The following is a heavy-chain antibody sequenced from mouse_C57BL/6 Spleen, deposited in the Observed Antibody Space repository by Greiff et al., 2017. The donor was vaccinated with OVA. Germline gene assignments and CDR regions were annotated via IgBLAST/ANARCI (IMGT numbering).Heavy chain of an antibody. V-gene: IGHV5-17*01. CDR3: ARRHWDDYFDY. Sequence: EVKLVESGGGLVKPGGSLKLSCAASGFTFSDYGMHWVRQAPEKGLEWVAYISSGSSTIYYADTVKGRFTIARDNAKNTLFLQMTSLRSEDTAMYYCARRHWDDYFDYWGQGTTLTVSS. D-gene: IGHD4-1*01. CDR1: GFTFSDYG. CDR2: ISSGSSTI. J-gene: IGHJ2*01.